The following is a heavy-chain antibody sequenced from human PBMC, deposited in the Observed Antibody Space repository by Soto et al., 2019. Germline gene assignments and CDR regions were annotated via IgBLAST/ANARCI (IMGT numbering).Heavy chain of an antibody. CDR2: IYYSGST. D-gene: IGHD2-15*01. V-gene: IGHV4-31*03. CDR3: ARDAAFRYCSGGSCYSEYHFDY. J-gene: IGHJ4*02. Sequence: SETLSLTCTVSGGSISSGGYYWSWIRQHPGKGLEWIGYIYYSGSTYYNPSLKSRVTISVDTSKNQFSLKLSSVTAADTAVYYCARDAAFRYCSGGSCYSEYHFDYWGQGTLVTVSS. CDR1: GGSISSGGYY.